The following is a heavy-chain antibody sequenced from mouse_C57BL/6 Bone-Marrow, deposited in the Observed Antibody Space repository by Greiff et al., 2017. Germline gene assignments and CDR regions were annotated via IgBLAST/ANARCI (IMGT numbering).Heavy chain of an antibody. J-gene: IGHJ2*01. CDR2: IWTGGGT. D-gene: IGHD2-4*01. CDR1: GFSLTSYA. CDR3: ARAIYYDYDGGGFDY. Sequence: VKLMESGPGLVAPSQSLSITCTVSGFSLTSYAISWVRQPPGKGLEWLGVIWTGGGTNYNSALKSRLSISKDNSKSQVFLKMNSLQTDDTAGYYCARAIYYDYDGGGFDYWGQGTTLTVSS. V-gene: IGHV2-9-1*01.